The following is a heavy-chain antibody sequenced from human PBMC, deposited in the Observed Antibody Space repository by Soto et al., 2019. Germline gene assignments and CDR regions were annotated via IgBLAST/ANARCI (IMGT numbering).Heavy chain of an antibody. CDR3: TRSHTVLVELDS. J-gene: IGHJ5*01. Sequence: PWESLSLSCEGTGFTFSSYAMNWVRQVPGKGLEWVAGLSASGSRTFYAESVKGRFTISRDNTNNTAFLQMVSLRAEDAALYFCTRSHTVLVELDSWGQGTLVTVYS. V-gene: IGHV3-23*01. CDR1: GFTFSSYA. D-gene: IGHD3-3*01. CDR2: LSASGSRT.